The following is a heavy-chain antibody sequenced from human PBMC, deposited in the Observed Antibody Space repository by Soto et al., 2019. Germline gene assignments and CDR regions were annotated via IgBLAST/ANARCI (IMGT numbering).Heavy chain of an antibody. CDR1: GGSISSYY. CDR3: ARHPAAPSVSARHSAY. CDR2: IYYSGST. V-gene: IGHV4-59*08. J-gene: IGHJ4*02. D-gene: IGHD3-10*01. Sequence: QVQLQESGPGLVKPSETLSLTCTVSGGSISSYYWSWIRQPPGKGLEWIGYIYYSGSTNYNPSLKTRVTISVDTSKYQFPLTLSSVSASDTAAYHRARHPAAPSVSARHSAYWALGTPVTVSS.